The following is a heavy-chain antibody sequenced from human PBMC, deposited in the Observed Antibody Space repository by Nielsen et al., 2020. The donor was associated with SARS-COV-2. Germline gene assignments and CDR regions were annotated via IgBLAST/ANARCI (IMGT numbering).Heavy chain of an antibody. Sequence: VRQMPGKGLEWMGIIYPTDSETRYSPSFQGQVTISVDKSISTAYLQWSSLKASDTAMYYCVRRGYCSGGSCFSVAFDYWGQGTLVTVSS. CDR2: IYPTDSET. V-gene: IGHV5-51*01. J-gene: IGHJ4*02. CDR3: VRRGYCSGGSCFSVAFDY. D-gene: IGHD2-15*01.